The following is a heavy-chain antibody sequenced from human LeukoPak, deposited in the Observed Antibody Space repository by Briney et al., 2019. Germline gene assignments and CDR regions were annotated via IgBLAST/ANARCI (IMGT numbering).Heavy chain of an antibody. D-gene: IGHD2-8*01. J-gene: IGHJ4*02. Sequence: PSETLSLTCTVSASSITSTYYWAWFRPPPGKGLEWIATVFRLQTVRTFYNPSLESRVTMSLDPSQNQFSLNLTSVTAADTALYFCARVLHAPYLIDSWGQGTLVTVSS. V-gene: IGHV4-38-2*02. CDR3: ARVLHAPYLIDS. CDR2: VFRLQTVRT. CDR1: ASSITSTYY.